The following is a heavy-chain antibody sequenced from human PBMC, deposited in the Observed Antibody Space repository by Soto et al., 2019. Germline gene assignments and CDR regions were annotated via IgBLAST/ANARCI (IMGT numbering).Heavy chain of an antibody. J-gene: IGHJ6*02. V-gene: IGHV3-30*18. D-gene: IGHD1-7*01. CDR1: GFTFSSYG. CDR2: ISYDGSNK. Sequence: QVQLVESGGGVVQPGRSLRLSCAASGFTFSSYGMHWVRQAPGKGLEWVAVISYDGSNKYYADSVKGRFTISRDNSKNTLYLQMNSLRAEDTAVYYCAKLGRGGTIYYGMDVWGQGTTVTVSS. CDR3: AKLGRGGTIYYGMDV.